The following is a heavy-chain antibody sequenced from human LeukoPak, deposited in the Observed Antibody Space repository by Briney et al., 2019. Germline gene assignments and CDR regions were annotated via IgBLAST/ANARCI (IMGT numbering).Heavy chain of an antibody. D-gene: IGHD3-16*01. V-gene: IGHV1-2*06. CDR1: GYTFTGYY. J-gene: IGHJ4*02. CDR3: ARHIYDEIDY. CDR2: VNPNSGDT. Sequence: GASVKVSCKTSGYTFTGYYMHWVRQAPGQGLEWMGRVNPNSGDTNYAQKFQGRVTMTRDTSISTAYMELSRLKSDDTAVYYCARHIYDEIDYWGQGTLVTASS.